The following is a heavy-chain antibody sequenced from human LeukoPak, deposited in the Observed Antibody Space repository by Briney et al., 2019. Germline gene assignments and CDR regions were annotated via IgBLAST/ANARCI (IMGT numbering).Heavy chain of an antibody. CDR3: ARGPPYGARTDFFDS. D-gene: IGHD4/OR15-4a*01. CDR1: GFTFSTHW. J-gene: IGHJ5*01. V-gene: IGHV3-7*01. Sequence: PGGSLRLSCAASGFTFSTHWMSWVSQPPGKGLEWVASLKEDVGERYYVDSVKGRFTISRDNAKKSLYLEMNGLRVEDTAVYFCARGPPYGARTDFFDSWAGEPWSPSP. CDR2: LKEDVGER.